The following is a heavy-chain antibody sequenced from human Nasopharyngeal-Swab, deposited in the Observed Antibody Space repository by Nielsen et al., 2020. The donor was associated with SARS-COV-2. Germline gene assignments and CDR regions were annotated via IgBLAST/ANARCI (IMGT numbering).Heavy chain of an antibody. Sequence: VKVSCKASGYPFTSYYMHWVRQAPGQGLEWMGIINPSGGSTSYAQKFQGRVTMTRDTSTSTVYMELSSLRSEDTAVYYCARVGWGDPPSGSYSYYYYGMDVWGQGTTVTVSS. V-gene: IGHV1-46*01. D-gene: IGHD1-26*01. CDR3: ARVGWGDPPSGSYSYYYYGMDV. CDR1: GYPFTSYY. CDR2: INPSGGST. J-gene: IGHJ6*02.